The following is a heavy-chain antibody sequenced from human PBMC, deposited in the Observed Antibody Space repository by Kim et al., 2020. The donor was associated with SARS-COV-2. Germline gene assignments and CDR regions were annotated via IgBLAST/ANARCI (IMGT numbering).Heavy chain of an antibody. J-gene: IGHJ4*02. V-gene: IGHV3-23*01. Sequence: GGSLRLSCVASGFMFSNSDMSWVRQAPGKGLEWVAAIRDNGRSTYHADSVKGRFTISRDNSENTLYLQLNSLRAEDAAVYYCASVLHITIFGVVTGFDYWGEGTLVRVSS. D-gene: IGHD3-3*01. CDR1: GFMFSNSD. CDR3: ASVLHITIFGVVTGFDY. CDR2: IRDNGRST.